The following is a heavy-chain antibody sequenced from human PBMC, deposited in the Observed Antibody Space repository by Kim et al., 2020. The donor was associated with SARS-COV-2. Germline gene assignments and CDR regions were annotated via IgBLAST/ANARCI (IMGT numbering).Heavy chain of an antibody. CDR2: ISYDGSNK. CDR1: GFTFSSYA. CDR3: ASPRITMIDPNAFDI. D-gene: IGHD3-22*01. V-gene: IGHV3-30*04. J-gene: IGHJ3*02. Sequence: GGSLRLSCAASGFTFSSYAMHWVRQAPGKGLEWVAVISYDGSNKYYVDSVKGRFTISRDNSKNTLYLQMNSLRAEDTAVYYCASPRITMIDPNAFDIWGQGTMVTVSS.